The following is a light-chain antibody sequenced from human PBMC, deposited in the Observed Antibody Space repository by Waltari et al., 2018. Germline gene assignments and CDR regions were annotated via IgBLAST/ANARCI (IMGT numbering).Light chain of an antibody. CDR3: QQSHNWPPLT. V-gene: IGKV3-15*01. J-gene: IGKJ4*01. Sequence: VLTQSPATLSLSPGERATLSCRASQSVSVNLAWYQQRPGQAPRLLLYSASTRATGIPARFSGSGSGTEFTLTNSSLESEDFAVYYGQQSHNWPPLTFGGGTKVEIK. CDR2: SAS. CDR1: QSVSVN.